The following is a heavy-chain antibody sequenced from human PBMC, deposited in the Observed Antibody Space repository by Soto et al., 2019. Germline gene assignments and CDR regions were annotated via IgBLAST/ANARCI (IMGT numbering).Heavy chain of an antibody. CDR3: GRVVIAATSHPDFDY. D-gene: IGHD2-15*01. CDR2: IYNSATT. V-gene: IGHV4-39*01. Sequence: PSETLSLPSTVSAGSVNSPNYYWGWIRQPPGKGLEWIGSIYNSATTYYNPSLKTRVTISADTSRNQFSLNLRSVTAADTAMYYCGRVVIAATSHPDFDYWGQGALVTVSS. CDR1: AGSVNSPNYY. J-gene: IGHJ4*02.